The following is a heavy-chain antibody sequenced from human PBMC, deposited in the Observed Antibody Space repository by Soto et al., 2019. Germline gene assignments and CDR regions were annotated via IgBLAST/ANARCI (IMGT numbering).Heavy chain of an antibody. CDR2: VNSDGSAS. J-gene: IGHJ4*02. CDR1: GFTFSSYW. D-gene: IGHD5-18*01. Sequence: EVPLVESGGGLVQPGGSLRLSCVGSGFTFSSYWMHWVRQAPGKGLVWVSRVNSDGSASNYADSVKGRFTVSRDNAKNTLYLQMNSLSAEDTAIYYCATGGYSYGWGYWGQGTLVTVSS. V-gene: IGHV3-74*01. CDR3: ATGGYSYGWGY.